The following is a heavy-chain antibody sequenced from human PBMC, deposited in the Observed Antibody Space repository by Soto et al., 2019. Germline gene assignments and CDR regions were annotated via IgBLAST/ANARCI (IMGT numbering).Heavy chain of an antibody. J-gene: IGHJ4*02. CDR3: ARKQLWSPSPFDY. V-gene: IGHV3-11*01. Sequence: PGGSLRLSCAASGFTFSDYYMSWIRQAPGKGLEWVSYISSSGSTIYYADSVKGRFTISRDNAKNSLYLQMNSLRAEDTAVYYCARKQLWSPSPFDYWGQGTLVTVSS. CDR2: ISSSGSTI. CDR1: GFTFSDYY. D-gene: IGHD5-18*01.